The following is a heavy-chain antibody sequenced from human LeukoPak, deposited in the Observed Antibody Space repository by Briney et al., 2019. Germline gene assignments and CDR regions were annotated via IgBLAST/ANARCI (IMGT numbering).Heavy chain of an antibody. Sequence: GSLRLSCEAAGFILSSNYMSWVRQPPGGRLEWVSVIYTGGSSYSADSVRDRFIISRDDNKNTMYLQMNNLTVEDTGLYFCARDFVNYFENTGYFPFDLWGQGTLVTVSS. CDR1: GFILSSNY. CDR2: IYTGGSS. V-gene: IGHV3-66*01. D-gene: IGHD3-9*01. CDR3: ARDFVNYFENTGYFPFDL. J-gene: IGHJ4*02.